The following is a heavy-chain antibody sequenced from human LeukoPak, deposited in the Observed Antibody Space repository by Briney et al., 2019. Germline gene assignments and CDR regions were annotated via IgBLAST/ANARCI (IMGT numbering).Heavy chain of an antibody. J-gene: IGHJ5*02. D-gene: IGHD2-2*02. Sequence: PSETLSLTCAVYGGSFSGYYWSWIRQPPGKGLEWIGEINHSGSTNYNPSLKSRVTISVDTSKNQFSLKLSSVTAADTTVYYCARGRMPALGYCSSTSCYTERTTAFDPWAREPWSPSPQ. CDR2: INHSGST. V-gene: IGHV4-34*01. CDR3: ARGRMPALGYCSSTSCYTERTTAFDP. CDR1: GGSFSGYY.